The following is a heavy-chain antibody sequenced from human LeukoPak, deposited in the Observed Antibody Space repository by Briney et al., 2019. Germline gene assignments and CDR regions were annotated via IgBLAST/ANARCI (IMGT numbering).Heavy chain of an antibody. CDR1: GGSFSGYY. J-gene: IGHJ6*03. V-gene: IGHV4-34*01. CDR2: INHSGST. D-gene: IGHD6-6*01. Sequence: PSEALSLTCAVYGGSFSGYYWGWIRQPPWKGLEWIGEINHSGSTNYNPSLKSRVTISVDTSKNQFSLKLSSVTAADTAVYYCARGPGEEVAARLGYYYMDVWGKGTTVTVSS. CDR3: ARGPGEEVAARLGYYYMDV.